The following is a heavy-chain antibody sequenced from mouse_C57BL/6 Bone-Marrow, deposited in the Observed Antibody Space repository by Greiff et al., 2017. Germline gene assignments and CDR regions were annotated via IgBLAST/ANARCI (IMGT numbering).Heavy chain of an antibody. CDR2: FYPGSGSI. CDR1: GYTFTEYT. Sequence: VQLQQSGAELVKPGASVKLSCKASGYTFTEYTIHWVQQRSGQGLEWIGWFYPGSGSIKYNEKFKDKATVTADKSSSTVYMELSRLTSEDAAVYFCARHEDEDGYYPYAMDYWGQGTSVTVSS. J-gene: IGHJ4*01. D-gene: IGHD2-3*01. CDR3: ARHEDEDGYYPYAMDY. V-gene: IGHV1-62-2*01.